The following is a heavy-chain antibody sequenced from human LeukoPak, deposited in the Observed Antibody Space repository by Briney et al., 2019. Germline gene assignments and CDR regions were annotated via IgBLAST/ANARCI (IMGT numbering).Heavy chain of an antibody. J-gene: IGHJ4*02. CDR2: IYCSGST. V-gene: IGHV4-59*08. CDR3: ARQNADGGDYDFWSGPTYYFDY. Sequence: SETLSITCAVYGGSFSGNNWSWIRKPPGRGVECIGCIYCSGSTNYNTSLKSRVTISVDTSKNQFSLKLSSVTAADTAVYYCARQNADGGDYDFWSGPTYYFDYWGQGTLVTVSS. D-gene: IGHD3-3*01. CDR1: GGSFSGNN.